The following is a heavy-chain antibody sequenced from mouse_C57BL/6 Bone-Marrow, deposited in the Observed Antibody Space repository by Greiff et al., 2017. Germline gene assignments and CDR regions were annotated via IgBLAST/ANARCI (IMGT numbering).Heavy chain of an antibody. CDR1: GYTFTSYW. Sequence: VQLQQSGTVLARPGASVKMSCKTSGYTFTSYWMHWVKQRPGQGLEWIGAIYPGNSDTSYTQKFKGKAKLTAVTSASTAYMELSSLTNEDSAVYYCTRSHYYGSSYLYFDYWGQGTTLTVSS. J-gene: IGHJ2*01. CDR3: TRSHYYGSSYLYFDY. CDR2: IYPGNSDT. V-gene: IGHV1-5*01. D-gene: IGHD1-1*01.